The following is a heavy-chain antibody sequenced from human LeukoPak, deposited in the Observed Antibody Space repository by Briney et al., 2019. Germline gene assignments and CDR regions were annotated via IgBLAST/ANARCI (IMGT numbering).Heavy chain of an antibody. CDR2: IYHSGST. D-gene: IGHD4-17*01. J-gene: IGHJ4*02. CDR3: ARDRQNDYGDYVYFDY. Sequence: SETLSLTCTVSGYSISSGYYWGWIRQPPGKGLEWIGSIYHSGSTYYNPSLKSRVTISVDTSKNQFSLKLSSVTAADTAVYYCARDRQNDYGDYVYFDYWGQGTLVTVSS. CDR1: GYSISSGYY. V-gene: IGHV4-38-2*02.